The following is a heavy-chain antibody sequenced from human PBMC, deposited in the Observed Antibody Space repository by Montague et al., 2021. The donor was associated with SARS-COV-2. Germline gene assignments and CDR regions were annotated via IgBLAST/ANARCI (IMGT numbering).Heavy chain of an antibody. D-gene: IGHD5-12*01. CDR1: GDSISTSQYY. CDR3: ASLNIVARTDYYYGTVV. V-gene: IGHV4-39*01. CDR2: IYYSGST. Sequence: SETLSLTCTVSGDSISTSQYYWGWIRQPPGKGLEWIGTIYYSGSTYYNPSLKSRVTISEDTSKNQFSLRLSSVTAADTAVYYCASLNIVARTDYYYGTVVWGRGTTVTVSS. J-gene: IGHJ6*02.